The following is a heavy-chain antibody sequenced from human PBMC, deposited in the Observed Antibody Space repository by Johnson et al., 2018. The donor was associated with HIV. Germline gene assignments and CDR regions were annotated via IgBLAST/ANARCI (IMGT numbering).Heavy chain of an antibody. CDR1: GFTFSSYG. V-gene: IGHV3-30*02. CDR2: IRYDGSNQ. CDR3: AKDLLTLDAFDI. Sequence: ESGGGVVQPGGSLRLSCAASGFTFSSYGMHWVRQAPGKGLEWVAFIRYDGSNQYYADSVKGRFTIYRDNSKNTLYLQMNSLRAEDTAVYYCAKDLLTLDAFDIWGQGTMVTVSS. J-gene: IGHJ3*02.